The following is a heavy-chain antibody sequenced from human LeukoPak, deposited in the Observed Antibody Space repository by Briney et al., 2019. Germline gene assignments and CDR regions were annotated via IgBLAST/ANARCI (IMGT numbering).Heavy chain of an antibody. Sequence: GESLKISCKGSGYTFTSFWIGWVRQMPGKDLAWMGNIYPGDSDTRYSPSFQGPVTISADKSISTAYLQWSSLRASDTAMYYCARRYGGNSGVDSWGQGTLVTVSS. CDR3: ARRYGGNSGVDS. CDR1: GYTFTSFW. V-gene: IGHV5-51*01. J-gene: IGHJ4*02. D-gene: IGHD4-23*01. CDR2: IYPGDSDT.